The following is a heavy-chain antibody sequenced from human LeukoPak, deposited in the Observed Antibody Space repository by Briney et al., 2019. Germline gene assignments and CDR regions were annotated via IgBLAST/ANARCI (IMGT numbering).Heavy chain of an antibody. Sequence: GGSLRLSCAASGFTFSVYYMSWIRQAPGKGREWGSYISSSSSYTNYADSVKGRFTISRDNAKNSLYLQMNSLRAEDTAVYYCARTSIAAAGYYFDYWGRGTLVTVSS. CDR3: ARTSIAAAGYYFDY. J-gene: IGHJ4*02. D-gene: IGHD6-13*01. CDR1: GFTFSVYY. V-gene: IGHV3-11*03. CDR2: ISSSSSYT.